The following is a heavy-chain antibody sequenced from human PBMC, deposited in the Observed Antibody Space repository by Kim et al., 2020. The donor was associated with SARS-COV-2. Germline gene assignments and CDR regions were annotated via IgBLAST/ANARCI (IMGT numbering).Heavy chain of an antibody. V-gene: IGHV3-21*01. CDR1: GFTFSSYS. Sequence: GGSLRLSCAASGFTFSSYSMNWVRQAPGKGLEWVSSISSSSSYIYYADSVKGRFTISRDNAKNSLYLQMNSLRAEDTAVYYCARDLTDSSSWYEGFDYWGQGTLVTVSS. J-gene: IGHJ4*02. CDR3: ARDLTDSSSWYEGFDY. D-gene: IGHD6-13*01. CDR2: ISSSSSYI.